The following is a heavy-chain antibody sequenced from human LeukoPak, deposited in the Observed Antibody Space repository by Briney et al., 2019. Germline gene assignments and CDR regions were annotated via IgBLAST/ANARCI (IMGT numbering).Heavy chain of an antibody. CDR2: IYTSGST. CDR3: ARVGMALRAFDI. Sequence: SETLSLTCTVSGGSIGSYYWSWIRQPAGKGLEWIGRIYTSGSTNYNPSLKSRVTMSVDTSKNQFSLKLSSVTAADTAVYYCARVGMALRAFDIWGQGTMVTVSS. D-gene: IGHD5-24*01. CDR1: GGSIGSYY. J-gene: IGHJ3*02. V-gene: IGHV4-4*07.